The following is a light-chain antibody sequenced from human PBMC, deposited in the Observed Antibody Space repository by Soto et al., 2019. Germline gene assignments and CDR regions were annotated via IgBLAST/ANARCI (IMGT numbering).Light chain of an antibody. CDR3: HQSYSTPEIT. J-gene: IGKJ5*01. CDR2: AAS. Sequence: QGTKSAFALSASVGDRVTITCRASQSISSYLYGYQQKPGKAPKLLIYAASSLQSGVPSRFSGSGSGSDFTLTISSLQPEDFATYYCHQSYSTPEITFGQGTRLEIK. V-gene: IGKV1-39*01. CDR1: QSISSY.